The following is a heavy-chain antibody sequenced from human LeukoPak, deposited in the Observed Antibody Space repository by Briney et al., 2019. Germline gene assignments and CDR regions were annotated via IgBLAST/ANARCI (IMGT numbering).Heavy chain of an antibody. D-gene: IGHD6-13*01. Sequence: GGSLRLSCAASGFTFSTYWMTWVRQAPGKGLEWVANIQQDGSEKSYVDSVKGRFTISRDNAKNSLYLQMNSLRAEDTAVYYCARVGRGYSSSVFRRDYYYMDVWGKGTTVTVSS. J-gene: IGHJ6*03. CDR1: GFTFSTYW. CDR2: IQQDGSEK. V-gene: IGHV3-7*01. CDR3: ARVGRGYSSSVFRRDYYYMDV.